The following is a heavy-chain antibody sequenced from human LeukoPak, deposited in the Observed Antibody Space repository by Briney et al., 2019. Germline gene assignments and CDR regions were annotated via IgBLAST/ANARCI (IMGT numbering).Heavy chain of an antibody. CDR3: ARGRELGNPIAAAGTVGY. CDR2: VNHSGST. V-gene: IGHV4-39*07. Sequence: SETLSLTCTVSGGSISSGDYYWSWIRQPPGKGLEWIGEVNHSGSTNYDPSLKSRVTISVDTSKNQFSLKLSSVTAADTAVYYCARGRELGNPIAAAGTVGYWGQGTLVTVSS. J-gene: IGHJ4*02. D-gene: IGHD6-13*01. CDR1: GGSISSGDYY.